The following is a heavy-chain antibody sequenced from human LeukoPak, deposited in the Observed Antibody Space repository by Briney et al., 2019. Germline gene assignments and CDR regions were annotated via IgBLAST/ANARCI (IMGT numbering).Heavy chain of an antibody. D-gene: IGHD3-9*01. V-gene: IGHV4-34*01. CDR3: ARGPPRYFDWPLMGDYFDY. J-gene: IGHJ4*02. CDR1: GGSFSGYY. Sequence: PSETLSLTCAVYGGSFSGYYWSWIRQPPGKGLEWIGEINHSGSTNYNPSLKSRVTISVDTSKNQFSLKLSSVTAADTAVYYCARGPPRYFDWPLMGDYFDYWGQGTLVTVSS. CDR2: INHSGST.